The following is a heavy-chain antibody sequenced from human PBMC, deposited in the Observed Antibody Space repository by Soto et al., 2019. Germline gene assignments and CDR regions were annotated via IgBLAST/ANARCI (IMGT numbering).Heavy chain of an antibody. J-gene: IGHJ6*02. Sequence: RDWNTASGVTFSSSAMHGILQDPGKGLERVAVISYDGSNKYYADSVKGRFTISRENSKNTLYLQMNSLRAEDTAVYYFAIVWDIVGVTAIRYGLDVWGQGTTDPVSS. CDR1: GVTFSSSA. D-gene: IGHD2-21*02. CDR2: ISYDGSNK. V-gene: IGHV3-30*01. CDR3: AIVWDIVGVTAIRYGLDV.